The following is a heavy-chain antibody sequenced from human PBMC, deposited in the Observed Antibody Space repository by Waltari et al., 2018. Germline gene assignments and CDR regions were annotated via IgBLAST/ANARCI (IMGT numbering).Heavy chain of an antibody. Sequence: EVQLVQPGGGWVQPGGSRRLSCAASGFIVSNYAMSWVRQGPGRGLGWVLGITAIGSHTHFVDSVKGRFTISRDNSKNIVYLQMNSLRAEDTAVYYCAKDYDYLTGYYTDMGYWGQGTLVTVSS. CDR1: GFIVSNYA. CDR2: ITAIGSHT. D-gene: IGHD3-9*01. V-gene: IGHV3-23*04. J-gene: IGHJ4*02. CDR3: AKDYDYLTGYYTDMGY.